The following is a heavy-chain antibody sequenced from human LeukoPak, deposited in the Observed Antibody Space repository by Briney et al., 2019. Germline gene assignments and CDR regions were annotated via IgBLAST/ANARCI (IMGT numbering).Heavy chain of an antibody. V-gene: IGHV4-38-2*01. J-gene: IGHJ4*02. CDR2: IHHSGST. CDR3: ARINWNPDY. CDR1: GYSISRGYH. D-gene: IGHD1-1*01. Sequence: SSETLSLTCAVSGYSISRGYHWDWIRQPPGKGLEWIGSIHHSGSTYYNPSLKRRVTISVDTSKNQFSLKLSSVTAADTAVYYCARINWNPDYWGQGTLVTVSS.